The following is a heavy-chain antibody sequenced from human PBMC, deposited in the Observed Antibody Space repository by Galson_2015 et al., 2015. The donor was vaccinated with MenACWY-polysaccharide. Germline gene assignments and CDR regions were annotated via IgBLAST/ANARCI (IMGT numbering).Heavy chain of an antibody. D-gene: IGHD6-19*01. Sequence: ETLSLTCAVSGGSISSRNWWSWVRQPPGKGLEWIGEIYHSGSTNYNPSLKSRVTISVDKSKNQFSLKLSSVTAADTAVYYCARAPRYSSGLGTVAFDIWGQGTMVTVSS. CDR2: IYHSGST. CDR1: GGSISSRNW. V-gene: IGHV4-4*02. J-gene: IGHJ3*02. CDR3: ARAPRYSSGLGTVAFDI.